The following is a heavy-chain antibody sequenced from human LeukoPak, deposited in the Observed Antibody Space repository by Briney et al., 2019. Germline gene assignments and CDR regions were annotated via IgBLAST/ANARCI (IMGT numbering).Heavy chain of an antibody. V-gene: IGHV3-23*01. J-gene: IGHJ3*02. CDR3: ARRVTVGNAWGDFDI. Sequence: GGSLRLSCAASGFTFSRHVMNWVRQAPGKWLEWVSTIGGSGDRAYHADSVKGRFTISRDNSKSTLYLQMNSLRAEDTAVYYCARRVTVGNAWGDFDIWGQGTMVTVS. CDR2: IGGSGDRA. D-gene: IGHD1-26*01. CDR1: GFTFSRHV.